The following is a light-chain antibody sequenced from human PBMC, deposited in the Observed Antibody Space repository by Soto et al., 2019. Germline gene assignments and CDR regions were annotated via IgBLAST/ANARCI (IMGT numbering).Light chain of an antibody. Sequence: QSALTQPASVSGSPGQSITISCTGTSSDVGGYNYVSWYQQHPGKAPKLMIYDVSNRPSGVSNRFSGSKSGNTASLTISGLQAEDEADYYCSSYTSSSTPQWVFGGGTKLTAL. J-gene: IGLJ3*02. CDR1: SSDVGGYNY. V-gene: IGLV2-14*01. CDR3: SSYTSSSTPQWV. CDR2: DVS.